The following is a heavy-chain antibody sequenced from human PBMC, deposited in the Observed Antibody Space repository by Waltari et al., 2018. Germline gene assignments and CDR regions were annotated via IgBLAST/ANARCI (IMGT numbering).Heavy chain of an antibody. D-gene: IGHD5-12*01. CDR3: ATYIGASVGTAAFDV. CDR2: VSYSGTT. J-gene: IGHJ3*01. V-gene: IGHV4-39*01. CDR1: GVSITSNRHY. Sequence: QLQLQESGPRLVRPSETLSLICRVSGVSITSNRHYLAWIRQSPGQGLEWIGTVSYSGTTYISPSLKSRVSVSRDTAKNPVSLILGSVTAADMAVYCWATYIGASVGTAAFDVWGQGTMVTVSS.